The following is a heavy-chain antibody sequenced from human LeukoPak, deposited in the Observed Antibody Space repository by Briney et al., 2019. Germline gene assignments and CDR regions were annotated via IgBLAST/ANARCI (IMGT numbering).Heavy chain of an antibody. V-gene: IGHV3-7*01. Sequence: GGSLRLSCAASGFTFSSYWMSWVRQAPGKGLEWVANIKRDGSEKYYVDSVKGRFTISRDNAKNSLYLQMNSLRAEDTAVYYCARARIPYYDILTGYYGEYGMDVWGQGTTVTVSS. CDR3: ARARIPYYDILTGYYGEYGMDV. D-gene: IGHD3-9*01. J-gene: IGHJ6*02. CDR1: GFTFSSYW. CDR2: IKRDGSEK.